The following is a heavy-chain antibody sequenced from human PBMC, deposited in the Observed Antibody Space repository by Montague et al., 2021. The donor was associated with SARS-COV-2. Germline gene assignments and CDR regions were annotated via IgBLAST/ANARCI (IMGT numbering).Heavy chain of an antibody. Sequence: SETLSLTCTASSGSISSYYWSWIRQPPGKGLEWIGYIYYSGSTNYNPSLKSRVTISVDTSKNQFSLKLSSVTAADTAVYYCARGAGYSSSWYLAFEIWGQGTLVSVSS. CDR3: ARGAGYSSSWYLAFEI. CDR1: SGSISSYY. V-gene: IGHV4-59*01. D-gene: IGHD6-13*01. CDR2: IYYSGST. J-gene: IGHJ4*02.